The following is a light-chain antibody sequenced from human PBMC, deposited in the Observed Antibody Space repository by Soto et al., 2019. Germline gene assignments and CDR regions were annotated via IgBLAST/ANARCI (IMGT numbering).Light chain of an antibody. J-gene: IGLJ2*01. CDR1: SSDVGGYTY. V-gene: IGLV2-14*01. Sequence: QSALTQPASVSGSPGQSITISCTGSSSDVGGYTYVSWYQQHPGKAPKLMIYDVTSRPSGVSNRFSGSKSGNTASRTISGLKSEDEADDYCSSSTSSTLGVLFGGGTKLTVL. CDR2: DVT. CDR3: SSSTSSTLGVL.